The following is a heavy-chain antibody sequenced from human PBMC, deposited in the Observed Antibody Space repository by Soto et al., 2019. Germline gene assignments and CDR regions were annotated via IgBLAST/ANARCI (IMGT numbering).Heavy chain of an antibody. V-gene: IGHV4-59*05. CDR3: ARHEAVAGTTFDY. CDR2: IYYSGST. J-gene: IGHJ4*02. CDR1: GGSISSYY. D-gene: IGHD6-19*01. Sequence: XXTLSLPFTVSGGSISSYYWSWIPQPPGKGLEWIGSIYYSGSTYYNPSLKSRVTISVDTSKNQFSLKLSSVTAADTAVYYCARHEAVAGTTFDYWGQGTLVTVSS.